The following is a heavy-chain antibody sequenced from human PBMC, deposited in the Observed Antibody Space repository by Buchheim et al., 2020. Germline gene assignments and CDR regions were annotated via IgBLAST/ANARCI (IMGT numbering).Heavy chain of an antibody. Sequence: QVQLVESGGGVVQPGRSLRLSCAASGFTFSSYGMHWVRQAPGKGLEWVAVISYDGSNKYYADSVKGRFTISRDNSKNTLYLQMNSLRAEDTAVYYCAKDRSGWHDYWGQGTL. CDR1: GFTFSSYG. CDR2: ISYDGSNK. J-gene: IGHJ4*02. V-gene: IGHV3-30*18. CDR3: AKDRSGWHDY. D-gene: IGHD6-19*01.